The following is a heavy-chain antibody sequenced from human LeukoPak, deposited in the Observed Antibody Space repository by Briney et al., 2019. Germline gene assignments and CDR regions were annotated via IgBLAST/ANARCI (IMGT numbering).Heavy chain of an antibody. J-gene: IGHJ4*02. CDR3: ATEYDSSGLFDY. V-gene: IGHV3-15*01. Sequence: GGSLRLSCAASGFTFSNGWMGWVRQAPGKGLEWLGRIKSKIDGGTTDYAAPVKGRFTISRDDSKNTLYLQMNSLKTEDTAVYYCATEYDSSGLFDYWGQGTLVTVSS. D-gene: IGHD3-22*01. CDR2: IKSKIDGGTT. CDR1: GFTFSNGW.